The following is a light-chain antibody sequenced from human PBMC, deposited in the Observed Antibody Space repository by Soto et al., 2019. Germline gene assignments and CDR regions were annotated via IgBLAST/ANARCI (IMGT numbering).Light chain of an antibody. CDR1: SSDVGGYNY. Sequence: QSALTQPASVSGSPGQSITISCTGTSSDVGGYNYVSWYQQHPGKAPQLIIYDVANRPSGVSNRFSGSKSGNTASLTISGLQAEDEADYYCSSYTSSSTYVVFGRGTKVTVL. CDR2: DVA. J-gene: IGLJ2*01. V-gene: IGLV2-14*03. CDR3: SSYTSSSTYVV.